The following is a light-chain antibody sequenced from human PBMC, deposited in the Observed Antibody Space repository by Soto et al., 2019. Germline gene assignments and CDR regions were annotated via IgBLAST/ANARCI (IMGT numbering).Light chain of an antibody. V-gene: IGKV3-15*01. CDR3: QQYNRWPLT. J-gene: IGKJ4*01. CDR2: GAS. Sequence: EIVMTQSPATLSVSPGERATLSCRASQSISSTLAWYQQKPGQAPRLLISGASTRATGIPSRFSGSGSGTEFTLTISSLQSEDFAVYYCQQYNRWPLTFGGGTKVDI. CDR1: QSISST.